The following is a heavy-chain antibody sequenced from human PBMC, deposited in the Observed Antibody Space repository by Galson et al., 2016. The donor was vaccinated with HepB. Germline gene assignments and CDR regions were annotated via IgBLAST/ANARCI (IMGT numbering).Heavy chain of an antibody. D-gene: IGHD3-3*01. V-gene: IGHV3-11*01. CDR2: ISTSGSTK. Sequence: SLRLSCAASGFTFSDYYMAWIRQAPGKGLEWVSDISTSGSTKKYADSVKGRFTISRDNAKNSVLLQMNSLRAGDTAVYYCVFDFWSGYFTMDVWGQGTTVTVSS. CDR3: VFDFWSGYFTMDV. CDR1: GFTFSDYY. J-gene: IGHJ6*02.